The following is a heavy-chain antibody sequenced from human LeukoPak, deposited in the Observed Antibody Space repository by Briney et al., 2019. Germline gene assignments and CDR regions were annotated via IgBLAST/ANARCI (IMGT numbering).Heavy chain of an antibody. V-gene: IGHV3-23*01. D-gene: IGHD1-26*01. CDR2: IRGDGVTT. CDR3: VKDMSGSNDAFDI. Sequence: GGSLRLSCAASGFTFSSHGMNWVRQAPGKGLEWVSGIRGDGVTTYYADSVKGRFTISRDNAKNSLYLQMNSLRAEDMALYYCVKDMSGSNDAFDIWGQGTMVTVS. J-gene: IGHJ3*02. CDR1: GFTFSSHG.